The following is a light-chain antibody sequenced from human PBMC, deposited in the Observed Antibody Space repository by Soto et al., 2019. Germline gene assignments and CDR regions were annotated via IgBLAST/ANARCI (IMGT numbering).Light chain of an antibody. V-gene: IGLV3-1*01. CDR2: QDS. CDR3: QAWDSSTVGYV. CDR1: KLGDKY. Sequence: SYELTQPPSVSVSPGQTASITCSGAKLGDKYACWYQQKPGQSPVLVIYQDSKRPSGIPERFSGSNSGNTATLTISGTQAMDEADYYCQAWDSSTVGYVFGTGTKVTVL. J-gene: IGLJ1*01.